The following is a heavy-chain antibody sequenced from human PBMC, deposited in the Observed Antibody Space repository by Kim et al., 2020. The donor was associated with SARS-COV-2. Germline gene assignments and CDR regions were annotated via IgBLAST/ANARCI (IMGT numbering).Heavy chain of an antibody. J-gene: IGHJ5*02. Sequence: TYYNPSLKSRVTISVDTSKNQFSLKLSSVTAADTAVYYCARGSPEPWFDPWGQGTLVTVSS. CDR3: ARGSPEPWFDP. V-gene: IGHV4-31*02. CDR2: T.